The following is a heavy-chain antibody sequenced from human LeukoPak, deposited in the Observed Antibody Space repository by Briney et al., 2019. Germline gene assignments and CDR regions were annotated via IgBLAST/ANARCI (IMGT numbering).Heavy chain of an antibody. CDR1: GFTFSSYG. Sequence: GGSLRLSCAASGFTFSSYGMHWVRQAPGKGLEWVAFIRYDGSNKYYADSAKGRFTISRDNSKNTLYLQVNSLRAEDTAVYYCAKDTYYYGSGSYSAFDYWGQGTLVTVSS. CDR2: IRYDGSNK. D-gene: IGHD3-10*01. CDR3: AKDTYYYGSGSYSAFDY. V-gene: IGHV3-30*02. J-gene: IGHJ4*02.